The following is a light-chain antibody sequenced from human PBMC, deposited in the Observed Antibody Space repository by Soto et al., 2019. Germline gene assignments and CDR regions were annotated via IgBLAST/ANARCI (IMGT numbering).Light chain of an antibody. CDR3: SSYTSRSTWV. V-gene: IGLV2-14*01. CDR1: SSDVGAYNY. Sequence: QSALTQPASVSGSPGQSITISCTGTSSDVGAYNYVSWYQQHPGKAPKLMIYEVSNRPSGVSDRFSGSRSGTTSSLTISGLQAEDESDYYCSSYTSRSTWVFGGGTKLTVL. CDR2: EVS. J-gene: IGLJ3*02.